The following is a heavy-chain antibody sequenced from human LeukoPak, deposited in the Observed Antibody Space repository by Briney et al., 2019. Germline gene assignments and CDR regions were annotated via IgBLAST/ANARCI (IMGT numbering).Heavy chain of an antibody. V-gene: IGHV4-34*01. J-gene: IGHJ4*02. Sequence: SETLSLTCAVYGGSFSGYYWSWIRQPPGKGLEWIGEINHSGSTNYNPSLKSRVTISVDTSKNQFSLKLSSVTAADTAVYYCARGIDYWGQGTLVTVSS. CDR1: GGSFSGYY. CDR3: ARGIDY. CDR2: INHSGST.